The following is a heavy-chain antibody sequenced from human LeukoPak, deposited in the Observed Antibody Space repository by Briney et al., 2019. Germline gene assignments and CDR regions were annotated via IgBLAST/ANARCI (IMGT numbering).Heavy chain of an antibody. J-gene: IGHJ4*02. Sequence: GGSLRLSCAASGFTFSNYPMGWVRQAPGKGLEWVSSIKGGGGDPFYAESVRGRFTISRDNSKNTLYLQLNSLRAEDTAVYFCAKGGHDFNPFYCWGQGTLVTVSS. V-gene: IGHV3-23*01. CDR1: GFTFSNYP. D-gene: IGHD2-21*02. CDR2: IKGGGGDP. CDR3: AKGGHDFNPFYC.